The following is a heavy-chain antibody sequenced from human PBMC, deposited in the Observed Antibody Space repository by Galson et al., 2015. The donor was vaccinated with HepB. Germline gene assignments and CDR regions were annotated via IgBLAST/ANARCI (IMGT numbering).Heavy chain of an antibody. Sequence: SETLSLTCTVSGVSISSSSYYWGWLRQPPGKGLEWVASIYYNGYTHYNPSLESRVTISADTSKNQFSLRLSSVTAADTAVYYCVRHRNADYYYHMDVWGQGTTVTVSS. CDR1: GVSISSSSYY. CDR3: VRHRNADYYYHMDV. J-gene: IGHJ6*02. CDR2: IYYNGYT. V-gene: IGHV4-39*01.